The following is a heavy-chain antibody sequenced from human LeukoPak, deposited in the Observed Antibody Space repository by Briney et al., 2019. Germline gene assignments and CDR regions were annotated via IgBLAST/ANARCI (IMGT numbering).Heavy chain of an antibody. J-gene: IGHJ5*02. CDR2: IYYSGST. D-gene: IGHD3-3*01. V-gene: IGHV4-39*07. CDR1: GGSISSSSYY. Sequence: ASETLSLTCTVSGGSISSSSYYWGWIRQPPGKGLEWIGSIYYSGSTYYNPSLKSRVTISVDTSKNQFSLKLSSVTAADTAVYYCARDGTLRFLEWLSDEGNWFDPWGQGTLVTVSP. CDR3: ARDGTLRFLEWLSDEGNWFDP.